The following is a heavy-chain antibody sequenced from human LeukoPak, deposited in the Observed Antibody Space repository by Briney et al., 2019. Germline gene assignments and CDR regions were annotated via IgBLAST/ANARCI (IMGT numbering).Heavy chain of an antibody. CDR3: ARAPGIYYYYYMDV. J-gene: IGHJ6*03. Sequence: SETMSLTFTVSGGSLSSYYWSWIRQPPGKELEWIGYIYYSGSTNYNPSLQSRVTISVDKSKNQFSLKLSSVTAADTAVYYCARAPGIYYYYYMDVWGKGTTVSVSS. CDR2: IYYSGST. CDR1: GGSLSSYY. D-gene: IGHD6-13*01. V-gene: IGHV4-59*01.